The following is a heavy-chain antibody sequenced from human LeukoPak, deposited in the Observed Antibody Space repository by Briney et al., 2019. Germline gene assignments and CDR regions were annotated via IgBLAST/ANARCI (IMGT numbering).Heavy chain of an antibody. CDR3: AKGLSYGIDY. V-gene: IGHV3-30*02. J-gene: IGHJ4*02. D-gene: IGHD3-10*01. CDR1: GFTFSSYW. Sequence: QPGGSLRLSCAASGFTFSSYWMHWVRQAPGKGLEWVAFIRYDGSDKHYADSVKGRFTMSRDNSKNTLYLQIKSLRPEDTAVYYCAKGLSYGIDYWGQGTLVTVSS. CDR2: IRYDGSDK.